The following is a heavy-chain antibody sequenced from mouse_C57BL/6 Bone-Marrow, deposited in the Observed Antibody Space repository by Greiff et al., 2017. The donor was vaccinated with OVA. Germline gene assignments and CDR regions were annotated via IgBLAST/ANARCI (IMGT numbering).Heavy chain of an antibody. J-gene: IGHJ1*03. CDR3: ARGGVYWYFDV. CDR1: GYTFTSYT. CDR2: INPSSGYT. V-gene: IGHV1-4*01. Sequence: VQLQQSGAELARPGASVKMSCKASGYTFTSYTMHWVNQRPGQGLEWIGYINPSSGYTKYNQKFKDKATLTADKSSSTAYMQLSSLTSEDSAVYYCARGGVYWYFDVWGTGTTVTVSS.